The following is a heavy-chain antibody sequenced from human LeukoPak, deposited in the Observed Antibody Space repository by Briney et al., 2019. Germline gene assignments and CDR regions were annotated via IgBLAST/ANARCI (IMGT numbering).Heavy chain of an antibody. V-gene: IGHV3-48*03. CDR1: GFTFSSYE. Sequence: GGSLRLSCAASGFTFSSYEMMWVRRAPGKGLEWISYISSSGSTIYSADSVKGRFTISRDNPKNSLYLQMNSLRAEDTAVYYCARGHYYDSSGYDYWGQGTLVTVSS. CDR3: ARGHYYDSSGYDY. CDR2: ISSSGSTI. J-gene: IGHJ4*02. D-gene: IGHD3-22*01.